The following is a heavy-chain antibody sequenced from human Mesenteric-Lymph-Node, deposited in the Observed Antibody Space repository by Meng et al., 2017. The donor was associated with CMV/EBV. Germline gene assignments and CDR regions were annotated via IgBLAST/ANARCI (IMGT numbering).Heavy chain of an antibody. V-gene: IGHV3-21*01. D-gene: IGHD2-2*01. J-gene: IGHJ6*02. CDR3: ARDPRSTSWYYYYGMDV. CDR2: ISSSSSYI. CDR1: GFTFSSYS. Sequence: GESLKISCAASGFTFSSYSMNWVRQAPGKGLEWVSSISSSSSYIYYADSVKGRFTISRDNAKNSLYLQMNSLRAEDTAVYYCARDPRSTSWYYYYGMDVWGQGTTVTVSS.